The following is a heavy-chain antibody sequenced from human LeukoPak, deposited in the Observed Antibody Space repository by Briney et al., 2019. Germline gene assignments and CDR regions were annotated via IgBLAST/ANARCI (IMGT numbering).Heavy chain of an antibody. CDR2: IYYSGST. CDR1: GGSISSSSYY. Sequence: SETLSFTCTVSGGSISSSSYYWGWIRQPPGKGPEWIGSIYYSGSTYYNPSLKSRVTISVDRSKNQFSLKLSSVTAADTAVYYCARENEMATGNAFDIWGQGTMVTVSS. CDR3: ARENEMATGNAFDI. J-gene: IGHJ3*02. V-gene: IGHV4-39*07. D-gene: IGHD5-24*01.